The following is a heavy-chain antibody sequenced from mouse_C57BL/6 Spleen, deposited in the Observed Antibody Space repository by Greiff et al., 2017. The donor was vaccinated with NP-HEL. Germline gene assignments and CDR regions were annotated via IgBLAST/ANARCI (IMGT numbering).Heavy chain of an antibody. CDR1: GFTFSSYA. J-gene: IGHJ3*01. Sequence: EVHLVESGGGLVKPGGSLKLSCAASGFTFSSYAMSWVRQTPEKRLEWVATISDGGSYTYYPDNVKGRFTISRDNAKNNLYLQMSHLKSEDTAMYYCAREGYDYDEAYWGQGTLVTVSA. CDR3: AREGYDYDEAY. V-gene: IGHV5-4*01. CDR2: ISDGGSYT. D-gene: IGHD2-4*01.